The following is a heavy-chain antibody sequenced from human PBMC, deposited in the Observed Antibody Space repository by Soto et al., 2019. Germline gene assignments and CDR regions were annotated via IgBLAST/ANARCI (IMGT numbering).Heavy chain of an antibody. CDR1: GGSFSGYY. D-gene: IGHD2-2*01. J-gene: IGHJ5*02. Sequence: SETLSLTCAVYGGSFSGYYWSWIRQPPGKGLEWIGEINHSGSTNYNPSLKSRVTISVDTSKNQFSLKLSSVTAADTAVYYCARSPADMHWFDPWGQGTLVTVSS. CDR3: ARSPADMHWFDP. CDR2: INHSGST. V-gene: IGHV4-34*01.